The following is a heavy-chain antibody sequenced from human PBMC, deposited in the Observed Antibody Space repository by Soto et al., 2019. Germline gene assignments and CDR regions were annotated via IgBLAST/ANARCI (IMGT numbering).Heavy chain of an antibody. D-gene: IGHD1-26*01. V-gene: IGHV3-74*01. Sequence: EVQLVESGGGLVQPGGSLRLSCTASGFTLSSYWMHWVRQVPGKGLVWVARINSDGSSISFADSVRGRFTISRDNAKNTLYLQMNSLRPEDTSVYYCARVLPSYGRYFDLWGRGTLVTVSS. J-gene: IGHJ2*01. CDR2: INSDGSSI. CDR3: ARVLPSYGRYFDL. CDR1: GFTLSSYW.